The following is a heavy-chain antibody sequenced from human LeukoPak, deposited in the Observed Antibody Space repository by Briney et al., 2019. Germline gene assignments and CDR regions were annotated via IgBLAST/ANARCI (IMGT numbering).Heavy chain of an antibody. CDR1: GFTFSSYG. Sequence: PGGSLRLSCAASGFTFSSYGMHWVRQAPGKGLEWVAFIRYDGSNKYYADSVKGRFTISRDNSKNTLYLQMNSLRAEDTAVYYCAKDLALWFGESYYFDYWGQGTLVTVSS. CDR2: IRYDGSNK. V-gene: IGHV3-30*02. J-gene: IGHJ4*02. D-gene: IGHD3-10*01. CDR3: AKDLALWFGESYYFDY.